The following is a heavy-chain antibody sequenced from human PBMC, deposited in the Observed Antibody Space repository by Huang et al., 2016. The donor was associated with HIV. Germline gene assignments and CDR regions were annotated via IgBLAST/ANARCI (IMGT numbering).Heavy chain of an antibody. CDR2: VNTSGGGA. V-gene: IGHV1-46*03. CDR1: GFSILIYY. J-gene: IGHJ5*01. D-gene: IGHD1-20*01. CDR3: AREGITPSGTEVSGFDF. Sequence: QVQLVQSGAEVKKPGASVTISCKASGFSILIYYLHWVRQAPGQGLEWMGIVNTSGGGADYAQKFKGRVTMTRDTSTRTRYMELSSLRSEDTAVYYCAREGITPSGTEVSGFDFWGQGTPVSVSS.